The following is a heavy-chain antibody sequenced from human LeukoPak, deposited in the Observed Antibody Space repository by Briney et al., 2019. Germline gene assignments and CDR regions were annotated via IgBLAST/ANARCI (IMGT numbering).Heavy chain of an antibody. Sequence: ASVKVSCKASGYTFTSYGISWVRQAPGQGLEWMGWISDYNGNTNYVQKLQGRVTMTTDTSTSTAYMELRSLRSDDTAVYYYAREDCSSTSCPAGFDYWGQGTLVTVSS. V-gene: IGHV1-18*01. CDR3: AREDCSSTSCPAGFDY. J-gene: IGHJ4*02. CDR2: ISDYNGNT. D-gene: IGHD2-2*01. CDR1: GYTFTSYG.